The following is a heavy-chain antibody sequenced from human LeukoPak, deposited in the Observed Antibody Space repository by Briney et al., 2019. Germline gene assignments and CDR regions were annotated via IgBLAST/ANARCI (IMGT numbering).Heavy chain of an antibody. D-gene: IGHD3-10*01. CDR3: AREQWFRWEF. Sequence: PGGSLRLSCAASGFVVNDYYMNWIRQAPGKGLEWVSYISSRDNLIYYADSVKGRFTISTDNARNSVCLQLNRLRVEDTAVYYCAREQWFRWEFWGQGILVTVSS. J-gene: IGHJ4*02. V-gene: IGHV3-11*01. CDR2: ISSRDNLI. CDR1: GFVVNDYY.